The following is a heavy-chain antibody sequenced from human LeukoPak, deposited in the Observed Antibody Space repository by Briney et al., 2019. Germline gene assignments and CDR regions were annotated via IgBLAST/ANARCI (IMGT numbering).Heavy chain of an antibody. D-gene: IGHD3-10*02. CDR3: ARDRGFTMLSYMDV. J-gene: IGHJ6*03. V-gene: IGHV4-59*01. CDR1: GGSISSYY. CDR2: IHYSGST. Sequence: PSETLSLTCSVSGGSISSYYWSWIRQPPGKGLEYIGYIHYSGSTNYSPSLKTRVTISVDTSKNQFSLKLTSVTAADTAVYYCARDRGFTMLSYMDVWGQGTTVTVSS.